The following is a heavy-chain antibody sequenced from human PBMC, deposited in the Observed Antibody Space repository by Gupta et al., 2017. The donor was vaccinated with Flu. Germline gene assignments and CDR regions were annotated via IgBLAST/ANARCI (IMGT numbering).Heavy chain of an antibody. CDR2: INHSGST. Sequence: QVRLQQWGAGLLKPSETLSLTCGVYGESFSGYFWSWTRQPPGKGLEWIGDINHSGSTNYNPSLKSRVTISLDTSKNQFSLKLSSVTAADTAIYYCARGRRGMDVWGQGTTVTVSS. CDR3: ARGRRGMDV. V-gene: IGHV4-34*01. J-gene: IGHJ6*02. CDR1: GESFSGYF.